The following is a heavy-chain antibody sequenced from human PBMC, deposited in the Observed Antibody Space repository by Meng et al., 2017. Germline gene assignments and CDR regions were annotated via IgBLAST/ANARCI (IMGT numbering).Heavy chain of an antibody. Sequence: SVKVSCKASGGTFSSYAISWLRQAPGQGLEWMGGIIPIFGTANYAQKFQGRVKITTDESTSTAYMELSSLRSEDTAVYYCARISIPPSGDYYDSSGYSELRNAFDIWGQGTMVTVSS. D-gene: IGHD3-22*01. CDR3: ARISIPPSGDYYDSSGYSELRNAFDI. CDR2: IIPIFGTA. CDR1: GGTFSSYA. J-gene: IGHJ3*02. V-gene: IGHV1-69*05.